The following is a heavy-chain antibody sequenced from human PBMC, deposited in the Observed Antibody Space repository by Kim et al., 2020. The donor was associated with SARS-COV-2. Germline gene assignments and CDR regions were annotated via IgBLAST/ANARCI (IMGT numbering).Heavy chain of an antibody. CDR1: GGSFSGYY. CDR2: INHSGST. V-gene: IGHV4-34*01. Sequence: SETLSLTCAVYGGSFSGYYWSWIRQPPGKGLEWIGEINHSGSTNYNPSLKSRVTISVDTSKNQFSLKLSSVTAADTAVYYCARGYGDVVVPAATNFDYWGQGTLVTVSS. D-gene: IGHD2-2*01. CDR3: ARGYGDVVVPAATNFDY. J-gene: IGHJ4*02.